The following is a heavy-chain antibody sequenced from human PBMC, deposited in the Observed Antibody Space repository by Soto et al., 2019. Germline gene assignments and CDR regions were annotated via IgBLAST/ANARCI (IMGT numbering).Heavy chain of an antibody. CDR2: INPYNANT. J-gene: IGHJ3*02. V-gene: IGHV1-18*04. CDR1: GYTFTNHG. D-gene: IGHD3-16*01. Sequence: ASVKVSCKTSGYTFTNHGINWVRLAPGQGLEWMGWINPYNANTNYAQKLQGRVTMTTDTSTSTAYMDLKSLTSDDTAVYYCARDRVAGIWGDAFDIWGQGTMVTVSS. CDR3: ARDRVAGIWGDAFDI.